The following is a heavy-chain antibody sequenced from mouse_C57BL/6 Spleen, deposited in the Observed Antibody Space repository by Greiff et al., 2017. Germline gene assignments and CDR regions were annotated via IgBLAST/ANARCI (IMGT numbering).Heavy chain of an antibody. J-gene: IGHJ2*01. CDR2: ISDGGSYT. D-gene: IGHD3-2*02. V-gene: IGHV5-4*01. Sequence: EVKLVESGGGLVKPGGSLKLSCAASGFTFSSYAMSWVRQTPEKRLEWVATISDGGSYTNYPDNGKGRFTIARDNAKNNLYLQRSHLKSEDSAMYYCARDRTAQATLYDLDYWGKGATLTVSS. CDR3: ARDRTAQATLYDLDY. CDR1: GFTFSSYA.